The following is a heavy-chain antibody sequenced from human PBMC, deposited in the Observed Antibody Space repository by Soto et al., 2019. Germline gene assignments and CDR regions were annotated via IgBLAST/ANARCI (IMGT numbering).Heavy chain of an antibody. D-gene: IGHD2-8*01. CDR1: GFTFSSYA. CDR2: ISGSGGST. Sequence: GGSLRLSCAASGFTFSSYAMSWVRQAPGKGLEWVSAISGSGGSTYYADSVKGRFTISRDNSKNTLYLQMNSLRAEDTAVYYCAKDLKPGVYAIPDYFDYWGQGTLVTVSS. J-gene: IGHJ4*02. CDR3: AKDLKPGVYAIPDYFDY. V-gene: IGHV3-23*01.